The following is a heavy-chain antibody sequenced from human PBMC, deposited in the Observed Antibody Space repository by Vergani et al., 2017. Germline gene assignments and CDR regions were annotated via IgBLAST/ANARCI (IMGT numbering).Heavy chain of an antibody. V-gene: IGHV4-61*02. CDR3: VGVLHTSYILGAFDI. Sequence: QAQLQESGPRLVKPSQTLSLTCSFSGGSLVIHSQTWGWIRQPAGEGVEWIGLIGVKGNSNFSPSLEIRVTMSADESRGRFSLNLRSVTTSDTTVYYCVGVLHTSYILGAFDIWGQGIKVTVSS. CDR1: GGSLVIHSQT. CDR2: IGVKGNS. J-gene: IGHJ3*02. D-gene: IGHD2-21*01.